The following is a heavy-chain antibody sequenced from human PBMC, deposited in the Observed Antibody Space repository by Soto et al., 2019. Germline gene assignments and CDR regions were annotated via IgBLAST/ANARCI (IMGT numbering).Heavy chain of an antibody. J-gene: IGHJ5*02. CDR1: GFTFYNYG. D-gene: IGHD1-26*01. CDR3: AKVGMVAATQMGWFGP. CDR2: IWPDGDIE. V-gene: IGHV3-33*06. Sequence: QVQLVESGGGVVQPGRSLRLSCVASGFTFYNYGMHWVRQAPGKGLEWVAAIWPDGDIEHYPDSVKGRFTISRDNSRNTLYLQMNSLRAEDTAMYYCAKVGMVAATQMGWFGPWGQGTLVIVSS.